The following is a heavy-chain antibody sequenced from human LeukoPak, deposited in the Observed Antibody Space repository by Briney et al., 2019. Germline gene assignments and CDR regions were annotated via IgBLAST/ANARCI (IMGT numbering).Heavy chain of an antibody. CDR2: FDPEDGET. CDR1: GYTLTELS. Sequence: ASVKVSRKVSGYTLTELSMHWVRQAPGKGLEWMGGFDPEDGETIYAQKFQGRVTMTEDTSTDTAYMELSSLRSEDTAVYYCATALWITYYYGSGSYYNSPWGQGTLVTVSS. CDR3: ATALWITYYYGSGSYYNSP. V-gene: IGHV1-24*01. D-gene: IGHD3-10*01. J-gene: IGHJ5*02.